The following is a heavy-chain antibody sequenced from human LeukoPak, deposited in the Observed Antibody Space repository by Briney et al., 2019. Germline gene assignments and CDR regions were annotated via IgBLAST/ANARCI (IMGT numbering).Heavy chain of an antibody. CDR1: GYTFTSYY. CDR2: INPNSGGT. J-gene: IGHJ6*02. D-gene: IGHD5-18*01. Sequence: ASVKVSCKASGYTFTSYYMHWVRQAPGQGLEWMGWINPNSGGTNYAQKFQGWVTMTRDTSISTAYMELSRLRSDDTAVYYCARDEIQLSSYGMDVWGQGTTVTVSS. V-gene: IGHV1-2*04. CDR3: ARDEIQLSSYGMDV.